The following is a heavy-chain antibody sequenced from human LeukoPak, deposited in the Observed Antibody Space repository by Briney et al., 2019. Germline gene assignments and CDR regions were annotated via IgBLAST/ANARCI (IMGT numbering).Heavy chain of an antibody. D-gene: IGHD3-22*01. CDR2: IIPVFGTA. CDR1: AGTVISYA. CDR3: AREGSQWYYDSSGYPGALGY. Sequence: KVSCKASAGTVISYAISWVRQAPRQALEWMGRIIPVFGTANYAQKFQGRVTITTDESTSTAYMELGSLRSEDTAVYYCAREGSQWYYDSSGYPGALGYWGQGTLVTVSS. V-gene: IGHV1-69*05. J-gene: IGHJ4*02.